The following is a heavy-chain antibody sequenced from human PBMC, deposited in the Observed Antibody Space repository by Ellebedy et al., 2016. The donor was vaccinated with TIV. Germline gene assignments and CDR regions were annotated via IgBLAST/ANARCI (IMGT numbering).Heavy chain of an antibody. Sequence: AASVKVSCKASGGTFSNSAISWVRPAPGQGLEWMGGIIPVHGRTNYAQTFQGRVTMTADETTRTAYMELRRLRSKDTAVYYCTSTTHHDISGSGFDYWGQGSLVTVSS. CDR2: IIPVHGRT. CDR1: GGTFSNSA. V-gene: IGHV1-69*10. D-gene: IGHD3-22*01. J-gene: IGHJ4*02. CDR3: TSTTHHDISGSGFDY.